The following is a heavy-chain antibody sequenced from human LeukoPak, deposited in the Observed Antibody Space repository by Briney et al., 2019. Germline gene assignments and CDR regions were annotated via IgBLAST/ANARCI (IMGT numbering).Heavy chain of an antibody. V-gene: IGHV3-72*01. J-gene: IGHJ4*02. CDR3: VREYYYDFPQ. CDR2: SRAKIDSYTT. Sequence: SGGSLRLSCAASGFTFSDHYMDWVRQAPGKGLEWVGRSRAKIDSYTTEYAASVKGRFTISRDESENTLYLHTNSLKTEDTAVYYCVREYYYDFPQWGQGTLVTVSS. D-gene: IGHD3-3*01. CDR1: GFTFSDHY.